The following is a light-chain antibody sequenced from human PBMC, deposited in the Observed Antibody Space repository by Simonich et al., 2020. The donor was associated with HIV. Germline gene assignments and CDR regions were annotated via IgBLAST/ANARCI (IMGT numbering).Light chain of an antibody. CDR3: QQRSNWPAFT. J-gene: IGKJ3*01. V-gene: IGKV3-11*01. CDR1: QSVGSS. Sequence: EIVLTQSPATLSLSPGERATLSCRASQSVGSSLAWYHQKPGQAPRLLIYDASNRATGIPARFSGSGSGTDFTLTISSLEPEDFAVYFCQQRSNWPAFTFGPGTKVDIK. CDR2: DAS.